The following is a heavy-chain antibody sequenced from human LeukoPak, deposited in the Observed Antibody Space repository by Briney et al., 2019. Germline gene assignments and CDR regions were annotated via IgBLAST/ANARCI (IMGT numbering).Heavy chain of an antibody. V-gene: IGHV3-23*01. CDR2: ISGSGGST. CDR1: GFTFSSYS. Sequence: GGSLRLSCAASGFTFSSYSMNWVRQAPGKGLEWVSAISGSGGSTYYTDSVKGRFTISRDNSKNTLYLQMNSLRAEDTAVYYCAKRPPAVVPAVMGSGGYWGQGTLVTVSS. J-gene: IGHJ4*02. CDR3: AKRPPAVVPAVMGSGGY. D-gene: IGHD2-2*01.